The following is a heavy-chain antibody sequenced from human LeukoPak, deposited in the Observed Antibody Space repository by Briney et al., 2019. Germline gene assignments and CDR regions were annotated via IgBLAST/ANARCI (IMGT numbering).Heavy chain of an antibody. V-gene: IGHV3-7*01. CDR1: GFTFSTFA. CDR2: IKQDGSET. CDR3: ARPRGPADAFDI. Sequence: PGGSLRLSCAASGFTFSTFAMIWVRQPPGKGLEWVGNIKQDGSETHYVGSVRGRFTISRDNAKNSLYLQMNSLRAEDTAVYYCARPRGPADAFDIWGQGAMVTVSS. D-gene: IGHD3-16*01. J-gene: IGHJ3*02.